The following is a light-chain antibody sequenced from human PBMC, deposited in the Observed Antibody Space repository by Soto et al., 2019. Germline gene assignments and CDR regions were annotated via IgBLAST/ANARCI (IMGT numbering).Light chain of an antibody. CDR3: QQIHSTSSYT. Sequence: DIQMTQSPSSLSASVGDRVTITGRASQNIRNYLNWYQQRPGKKPYLLVYAASNLRGGVPSRFSGSGSGTVFTLTINSLQPEDFATYYCQQIHSTSSYTFGQGTRVDIK. V-gene: IGKV1-39*01. CDR2: AAS. J-gene: IGKJ2*01. CDR1: QNIRNY.